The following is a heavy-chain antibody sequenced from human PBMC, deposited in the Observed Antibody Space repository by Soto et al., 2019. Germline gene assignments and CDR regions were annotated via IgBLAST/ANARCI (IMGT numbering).Heavy chain of an antibody. J-gene: IGHJ4*02. CDR1: GFTFTMYW. CDR3: ARGDPGYSYGKIDY. CDR2: VNSDGTGT. V-gene: IGHV3-74*01. Sequence: PGGSLRLSCAASGFTFTMYWMHWVRRAPGKGLVWVSRVNSDGTGTTYADSVKGRFTVSRDNAKNTVYLQMDGLRAEDTAVYYCARGDPGYSYGKIDYWGQGTLVTVSS. D-gene: IGHD5-18*01.